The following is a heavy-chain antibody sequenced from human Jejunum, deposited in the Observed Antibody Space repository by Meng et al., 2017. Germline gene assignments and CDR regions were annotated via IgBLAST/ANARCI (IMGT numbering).Heavy chain of an antibody. CDR1: GGSITSGDSITGINYY. J-gene: IGHJ5*01. Sequence: SETLSLTCTVSGGSITSGDSITGINYYWGWSRQPPGKGLEWIATISYSGITYYNPSLKSRVTISVDTSKKHFSLRLNSVTAADTAVYYCARELSTSRNQRLDSWGQGTLVTVSS. CDR2: ISYSGIT. V-gene: IGHV4-39*07. CDR3: ARELSTSRNQRLDS.